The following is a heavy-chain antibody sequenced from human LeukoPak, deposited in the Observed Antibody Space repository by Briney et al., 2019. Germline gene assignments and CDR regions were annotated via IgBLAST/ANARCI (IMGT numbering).Heavy chain of an antibody. CDR2: ISSSGSTI. CDR3: ARGRLGYSSSSDFDY. V-gene: IGHV3-48*03. Sequence: GGSLRLSCAASGFTFSSYEMNWVRQAPGKGLDWVSYISSSGSTIYYADSVKGRFTISRDNAKNSLYLQMNSLRAEDTAVYYCARGRLGYSSSSDFDYWGQGTLVTVSS. J-gene: IGHJ4*02. D-gene: IGHD6-6*01. CDR1: GFTFSSYE.